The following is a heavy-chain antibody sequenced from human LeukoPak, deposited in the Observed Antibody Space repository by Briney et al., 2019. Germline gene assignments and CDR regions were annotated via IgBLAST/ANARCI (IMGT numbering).Heavy chain of an antibody. Sequence: ASVKVSCKASGYTFTSYGISWVRQAPGQGLEWMGWISAYNGNTNYAQKLQGRVTMTTDTSTSTAYMELRSLRSDDTAVYYCAREANYYDSSGYYPTDYWGQGTLVTVSS. CDR1: GYTFTSYG. J-gene: IGHJ4*02. CDR2: ISAYNGNT. D-gene: IGHD3-22*01. CDR3: AREANYYDSSGYYPTDY. V-gene: IGHV1-18*01.